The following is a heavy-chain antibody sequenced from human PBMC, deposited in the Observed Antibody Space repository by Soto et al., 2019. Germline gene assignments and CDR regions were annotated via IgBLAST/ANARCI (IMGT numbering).Heavy chain of an antibody. D-gene: IGHD3-10*01. CDR2: TIPILSMS. Sequence: QVHLVQSGAELRKPGSSVRVFCKASGDTFNSYTINWVRQAPGLGLEWMGRTIPILSMSNYALKFQGRLTITADKSTSTAYMVLSSLRSEDTAIYYCATSYGSGSQAFDYWGQGALVTVSS. CDR1: GDTFNSYT. J-gene: IGHJ4*02. CDR3: ATSYGSGSQAFDY. V-gene: IGHV1-69*02.